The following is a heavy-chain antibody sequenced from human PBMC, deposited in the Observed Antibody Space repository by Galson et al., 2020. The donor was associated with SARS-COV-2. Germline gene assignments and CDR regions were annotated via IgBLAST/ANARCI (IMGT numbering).Heavy chain of an antibody. CDR3: AGRVAGAGSLHS. Sequence: SQTLSPTCAISGDSVSSNSAAWNWIRQSPSRGLEWLGRTYYRSQWSTDYAVSVKSRITINPDTSKNQFSLQLNSVTPEDTAIYYCAGRVAGAGSLHSGGQGTMAIVSS. V-gene: IGHV6-1*01. CDR1: GDSVSSNSAA. J-gene: IGHJ3*01. D-gene: IGHD6-13*01. CDR2: TYYRSQWST.